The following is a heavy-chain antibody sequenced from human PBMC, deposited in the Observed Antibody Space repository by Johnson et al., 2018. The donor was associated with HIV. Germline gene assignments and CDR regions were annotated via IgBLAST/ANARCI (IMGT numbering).Heavy chain of an antibody. CDR3: ARVRGAFDI. CDR2: IYSGGST. V-gene: IGHV3-66*01. J-gene: IGHJ3*02. Sequence: VQLVESGGGVVRPGGSQRLSCAASGFTVSSNYMSWVRQAPGTGLEWVSVIYSGGSTYYADSVKGRFTISSDNSKNTLYLQMNSLRAEDTAVYYCARVRGAFDIWGQGTMVTVSS. CDR1: GFTVSSNY.